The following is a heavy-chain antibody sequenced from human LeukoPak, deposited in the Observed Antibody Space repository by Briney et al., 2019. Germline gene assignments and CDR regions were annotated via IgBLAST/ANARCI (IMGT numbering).Heavy chain of an antibody. CDR1: GGSISSSSYY. Sequence: SETLSLTCTVSGGSISSSSYYWGWIRQPPGKGLEWIGSIYYSGSTYYNPSLKSRVTISVDTSKNQFSLKLSSVAAADTAVYYCASGIVVVVAATYYFDYWGQGTPVTVSS. V-gene: IGHV4-39*01. D-gene: IGHD2-15*01. CDR2: IYYSGST. CDR3: ASGIVVVVAATYYFDY. J-gene: IGHJ4*02.